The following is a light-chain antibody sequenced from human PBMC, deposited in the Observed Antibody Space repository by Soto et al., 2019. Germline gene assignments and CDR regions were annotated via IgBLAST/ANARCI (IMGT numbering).Light chain of an antibody. CDR3: QQFNSYPIT. V-gene: IGKV1-13*02. CDR1: QGITSA. CDR2: LAS. Sequence: AIQLTQSPSSLSASVGDRVTITCRTSQGITSALAWYQQKPGKAPKLLISLASTLESGVPSRFSGTGSGTDFTLTISSLQPEDFATYFWQQFNSYPITFGQGTRLEIK. J-gene: IGKJ5*01.